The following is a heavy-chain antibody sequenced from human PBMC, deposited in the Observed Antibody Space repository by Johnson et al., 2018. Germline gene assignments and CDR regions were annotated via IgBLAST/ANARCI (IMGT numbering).Heavy chain of an antibody. J-gene: IGHJ6*03. V-gene: IGHV3-30-3*01. CDR3: ASGGWGAVATGGYMGV. Sequence: QVQLQESGGGVVQPGRSLRLSCAASGFTFTNYAMHWVRQAPGRGLEWVAVISYDGSNKKYADSVRGRFTISRDKSKNTRYLQMNSLRAEDTAVYYWASGGWGAVATGGYMGVWGKGTTVTVSS. CDR1: GFTFTNYA. CDR2: ISYDGSNK. D-gene: IGHD5-12*01.